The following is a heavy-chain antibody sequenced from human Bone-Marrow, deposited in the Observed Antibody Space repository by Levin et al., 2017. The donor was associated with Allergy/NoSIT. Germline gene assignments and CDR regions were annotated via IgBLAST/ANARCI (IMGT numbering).Heavy chain of an antibody. D-gene: IGHD1-26*01. J-gene: IGHJ6*02. CDR1: GGSISSYY. CDR2: IYTSGST. CDR3: ARDEPGDDYYYYGMDV. V-gene: IGHV4-4*07. Sequence: SETLSLTCTVSGGSISSYYWSWIRQPAGKGLEWIGRIYTSGSTNYNPSLKSRVTMSVDTSKNQFSLKLSSVTAADTAVYYCARDEPGDDYYYYGMDVWGQGTTVTVSS.